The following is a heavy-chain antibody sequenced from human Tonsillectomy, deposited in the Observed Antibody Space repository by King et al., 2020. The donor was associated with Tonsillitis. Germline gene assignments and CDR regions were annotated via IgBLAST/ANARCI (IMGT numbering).Heavy chain of an antibody. CDR1: GFTFDDYA. D-gene: IGHD1-26*01. Sequence: VQLVESGGGLVQPGRSLRLSCAASGFTFDDYAMHWVRQAPGKGLEWVGNINQDGSEKYYVGSVKGRFTISRENAKDSLYLQMNSLRAEDTAVYYCARVAGSYSNYMGVWGKGTTVTVSS. V-gene: IGHV3-7*03. J-gene: IGHJ6*03. CDR2: INQDGSEK. CDR3: ARVAGSYSNYMGV.